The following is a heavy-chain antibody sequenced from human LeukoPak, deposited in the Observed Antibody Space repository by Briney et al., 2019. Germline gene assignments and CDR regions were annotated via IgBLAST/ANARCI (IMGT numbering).Heavy chain of an antibody. D-gene: IGHD3-10*01. J-gene: IGHJ5*02. V-gene: IGHV4-59*01. CDR2: IYYSGST. CDR1: GGSISSYY. CDR3: ARTVWFGESLNWFDP. Sequence: PSETLSLTCTVSGGSISSYYWSWIRQPPGRGLEWIGYIYYSGSTNYNPSLKSRVTISVDTSKNQFSLKLSSVTAADTAVHYCARTVWFGESLNWFDPWGQGTLVTVSS.